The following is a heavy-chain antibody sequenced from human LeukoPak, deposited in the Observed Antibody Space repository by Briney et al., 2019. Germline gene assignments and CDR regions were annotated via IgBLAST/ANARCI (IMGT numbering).Heavy chain of an antibody. Sequence: ASVKVSCKASRYTFTSYGISWVRQAPGQGLEWMGGIIPIFGTANYAQKFQGRVTMTTDTSTSTVYMEVRSLRSDDTAVYYCAREGLRSIAARRGTRDYMDVWGKGTTVIVSS. CDR1: RYTFTSYG. CDR3: AREGLRSIAARRGTRDYMDV. CDR2: IIPIFGTA. V-gene: IGHV1-18*01. D-gene: IGHD6-6*01. J-gene: IGHJ6*03.